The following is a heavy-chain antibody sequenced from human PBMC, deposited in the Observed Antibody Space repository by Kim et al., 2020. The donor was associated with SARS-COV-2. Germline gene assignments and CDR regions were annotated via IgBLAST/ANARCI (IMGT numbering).Heavy chain of an antibody. CDR1: GGSFSGYY. CDR3: ARGRVVPAAKYYYYYYGMDV. CDR2: INHSGST. Sequence: SETLSLTCAVYGGSFSGYYWSWIRQPPGKGLEWIGEINHSGSTNYNPSLKSRVTISVDTSKNQFSLKLSSVTAADTAVYYCARGRVVPAAKYYYYYYGMDVWGQGTTVTVSS. V-gene: IGHV4-34*01. J-gene: IGHJ6*02. D-gene: IGHD2-2*01.